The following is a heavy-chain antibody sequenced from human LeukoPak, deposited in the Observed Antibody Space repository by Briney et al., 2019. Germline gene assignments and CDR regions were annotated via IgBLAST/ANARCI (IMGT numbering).Heavy chain of an antibody. CDR2: ISSTSSYI. CDR3: ARDNWVDC. J-gene: IGHJ5*01. CDR1: GFTFSTYS. Sequence: GGSLRLPCAASGFTFSTYSMDWVRQAPGKGLEWVSSISSTSSYIYYTDSVKGRFTISRDNAKNSLYLQMNSLKVEDTAIYYCARDNWVDCWGQGTLVTVSS. V-gene: IGHV3-21*04.